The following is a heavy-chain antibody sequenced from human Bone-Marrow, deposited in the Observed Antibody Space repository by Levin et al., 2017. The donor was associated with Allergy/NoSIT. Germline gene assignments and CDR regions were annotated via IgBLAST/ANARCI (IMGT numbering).Heavy chain of an antibody. CDR3: AKGAGWVAGAVALI. V-gene: IGHV3-23*01. J-gene: IGHJ4*02. CDR2: ISGSGSST. Sequence: SCAASGFTFNSYALSWVRQAPGKGLEWVSAISGSGSSTYYADSGKGRFTISRDNSKTTLYLQMNSLRAEDTAVYYCAKGAGWVAGAVALIWGQGALVTVTS. CDR1: GFTFNSYA. D-gene: IGHD6-19*01.